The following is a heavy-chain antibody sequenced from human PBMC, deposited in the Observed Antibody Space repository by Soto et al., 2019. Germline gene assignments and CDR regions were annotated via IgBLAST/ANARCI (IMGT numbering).Heavy chain of an antibody. J-gene: IGHJ5*02. D-gene: IGHD6-6*01. V-gene: IGHV1-2*04. CDR1: GYTFTGYY. CDR2: INPNSGGT. Sequence: ASVKVSCKASGYTFTGYYMHWVRQAPGQGLEWMGWINPNSGGTNYAQKFQGWVTMTRDTSISTAYMELSRLRSDDTAVYYCAMSIAARPGLSWFDPWGQGTLVTVS. CDR3: AMSIAARPGLSWFDP.